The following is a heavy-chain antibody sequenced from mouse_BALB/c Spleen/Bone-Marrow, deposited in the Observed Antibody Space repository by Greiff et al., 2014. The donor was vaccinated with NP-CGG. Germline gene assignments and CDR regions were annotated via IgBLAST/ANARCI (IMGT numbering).Heavy chain of an antibody. Sequence: VQLQQPGGGLAKPGGSLKLSCAASGFTFSDYYMYWVRQTPEKRLEWVATISDGGGYTYYPDSVWGRFTISRDNAKNNLYLQMSSLKSEDTAMYYCARSGERYGAMDYWGQGTSVTVFS. CDR1: GFTFSDYY. D-gene: IGHD2-10*02. J-gene: IGHJ4*01. CDR2: ISDGGGYT. V-gene: IGHV5-4*02. CDR3: ARSGERYGAMDY.